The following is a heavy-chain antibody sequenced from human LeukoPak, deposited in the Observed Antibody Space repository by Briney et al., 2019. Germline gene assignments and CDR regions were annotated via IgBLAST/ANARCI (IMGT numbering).Heavy chain of an antibody. Sequence: GGSLRLSCAASGFTFSSYAMGWVRQAPGKGLEWVSAISGSGGSTYYADSVKGRFTISRDNSKNTLYLLMNSLRAEDTAVYYCAKEAMVRGVIITPPPAFDIWGQGTMVTVSS. D-gene: IGHD3-10*01. CDR1: GFTFSSYA. CDR3: AKEAMVRGVIITPPPAFDI. V-gene: IGHV3-23*01. CDR2: ISGSGGST. J-gene: IGHJ3*02.